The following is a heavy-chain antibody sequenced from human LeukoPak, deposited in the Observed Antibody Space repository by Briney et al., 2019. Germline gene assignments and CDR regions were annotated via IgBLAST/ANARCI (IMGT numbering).Heavy chain of an antibody. Sequence: GRSLRLSCAASGFTFSGSAMHWVRQASGKGLEWVGRIRSKANSYATAYAASVKGRFTISRDDSKNTAYLQMNSLKTEDTAVYYCTRLPYCSSTSCYLGYWGQGTLVTVSS. V-gene: IGHV3-73*01. D-gene: IGHD2-2*01. CDR3: TRLPYCSSTSCYLGY. CDR2: IRSKANSYAT. J-gene: IGHJ4*02. CDR1: GFTFSGSA.